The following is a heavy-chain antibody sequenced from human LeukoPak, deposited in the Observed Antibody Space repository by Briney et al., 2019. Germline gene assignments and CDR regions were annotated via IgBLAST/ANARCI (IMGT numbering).Heavy chain of an antibody. CDR2: IYHSGST. CDR1: GYSISSGYY. CDR3: ARGGTHYYDSSGYGFDY. J-gene: IGHJ4*02. V-gene: IGHV4-38-2*02. Sequence: SETLSLTCTVSGYSISSGYYWGWIRQPPGKGLEWIGSIYHSGSTYYNPSLKSRVTISVDTSKNQFSLKLSSVTAADTAVYYCARGGTHYYDSSGYGFDYWGQGTLVTVSS. D-gene: IGHD3-22*01.